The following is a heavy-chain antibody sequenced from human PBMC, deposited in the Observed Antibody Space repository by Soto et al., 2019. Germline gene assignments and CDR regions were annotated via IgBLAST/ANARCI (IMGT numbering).Heavy chain of an antibody. CDR3: ARASRGSQLRDKYYFDY. J-gene: IGHJ4*02. D-gene: IGHD3-16*01. V-gene: IGHV3-72*01. CDR2: TRNKANSYTT. Sequence: GGSLRLSCAASGFTFSDHYMDWVRQAPGKGLEWVGRTRNKANSYTTEYAASVKGRFTISRDDSKNSLYLQMNSLKTEDTAVYYCARASRGSQLRDKYYFDYWGQGTLVTVSS. CDR1: GFTFSDHY.